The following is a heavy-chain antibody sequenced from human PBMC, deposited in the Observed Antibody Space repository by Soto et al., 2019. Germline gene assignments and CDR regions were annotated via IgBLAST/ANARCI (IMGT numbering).Heavy chain of an antibody. J-gene: IGHJ4*02. V-gene: IGHV3-30*03. D-gene: IGHD1-26*01. CDR2: TTSDGARI. CDR1: GFAFSTYG. CDR3: ARKNPGREWELPDY. Sequence: QVQLVESGGGVVQPGRSLRLSCAASGFAFSTYGMHWVRQAPGKGLEWVAVTTSDGARINYADSVKGRFTIXRXXXRXXXYLQMNSLRIDDTAVYYCARKNPGREWELPDYWGQGTLVTVSS.